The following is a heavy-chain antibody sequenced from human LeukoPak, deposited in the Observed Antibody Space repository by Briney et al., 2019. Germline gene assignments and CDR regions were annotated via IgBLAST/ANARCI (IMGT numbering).Heavy chain of an antibody. J-gene: IGHJ4*02. CDR2: ISWNSGSI. CDR1: GFTFDDYA. D-gene: IGHD6-19*01. CDR3: ATGYSSGWPPYY. V-gene: IGHV3-9*01. Sequence: GGSLRLSCAASGFTFDDYAMHWVRHAPGKGLEWVSGISWNSGSIGYADSVKGRFTISRDNAKNSLYLQMNSLRAEDTALYYCATGYSSGWPPYYWGQGTLVTVSS.